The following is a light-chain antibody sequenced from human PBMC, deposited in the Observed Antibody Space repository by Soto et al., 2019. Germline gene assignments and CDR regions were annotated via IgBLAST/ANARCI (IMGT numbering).Light chain of an antibody. CDR2: LSSDGSP. Sequence: QLVLTQSPSASASLGASVKLTCTLSSGHSSYAIAWHQQQPEKGPRYLMNLSSDGSPSKGDGIPDRFSGSSSGAERYLTISTLQSEDEADYYCQNWDTGARVVFGGATKLTVL. CDR1: SGHSSYA. J-gene: IGLJ2*01. CDR3: QNWDTGARVV. V-gene: IGLV4-69*01.